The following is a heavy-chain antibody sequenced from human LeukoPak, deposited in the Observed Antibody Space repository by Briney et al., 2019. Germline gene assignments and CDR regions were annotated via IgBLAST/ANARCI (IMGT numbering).Heavy chain of an antibody. CDR3: AREVASSGWYEGY. Sequence: GGSLRLSCVASGFSFSDYYMSWIRQAPGKGLEWVSYISSSSSTIHYADAVKGRFTISRDNAKNSLYLQMSSLRAEDTAVYYCAREVASSGWYEGYWGQGTLVTVSS. V-gene: IGHV3-11*04. J-gene: IGHJ4*02. CDR1: GFSFSDYY. D-gene: IGHD6-19*01. CDR2: ISSSSSTI.